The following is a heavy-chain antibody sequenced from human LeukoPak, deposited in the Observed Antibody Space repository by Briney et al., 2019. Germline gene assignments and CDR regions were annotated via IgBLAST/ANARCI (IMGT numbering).Heavy chain of an antibody. Sequence: ASVKVPCKASGYTFTTYYIHWVRQAPGQGLEWMGIINPSGGSTSYARKFQGRVTMTRDTSTSTVYMELSSLRSEDAAVYYCASYGSGTYYFDYWGQGTLVTVSS. CDR3: ASYGSGTYYFDY. D-gene: IGHD3-10*01. V-gene: IGHV1-46*01. J-gene: IGHJ4*02. CDR1: GYTFTTYY. CDR2: INPSGGST.